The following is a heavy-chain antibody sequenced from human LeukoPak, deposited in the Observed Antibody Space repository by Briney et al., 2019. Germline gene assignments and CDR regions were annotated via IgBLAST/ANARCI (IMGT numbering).Heavy chain of an antibody. J-gene: IGHJ5*02. CDR1: GYTFNNNW. Sequence: ASVKVSCKASGYTFNNNWMHWVRQAPGQGLEWIGLINPTGTGTLYAQKFQGRVTMTRDMSTSTDYMELSSLRSEDTAVYYCARDHSVGDIAWWFDPWGQGTLVTVSS. CDR2: INPTGTGT. V-gene: IGHV1-46*02. D-gene: IGHD3-10*01. CDR3: ARDHSVGDIAWWFDP.